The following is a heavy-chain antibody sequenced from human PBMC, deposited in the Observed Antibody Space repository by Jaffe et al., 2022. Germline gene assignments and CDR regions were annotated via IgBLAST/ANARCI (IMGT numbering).Heavy chain of an antibody. V-gene: IGHV3-30*02. CDR3: AKDQNSRYYDSSLFDY. CDR1: GFTFSSYG. J-gene: IGHJ4*02. CDR2: IRYDGSNK. D-gene: IGHD3-22*01. Sequence: QVQLVESGGGVVQPGGSLRLSCAASGFTFSSYGMHWVRQAPGKGLEWVAFIRYDGSNKYYADSVKGRFTISRDNSKNTLYLQMNSLRAEDTAVYYCAKDQNSRYYDSSLFDYWGQGTLVTVSS.